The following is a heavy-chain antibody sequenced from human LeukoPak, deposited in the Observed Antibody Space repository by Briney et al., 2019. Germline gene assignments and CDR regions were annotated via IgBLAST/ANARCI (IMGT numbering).Heavy chain of an antibody. D-gene: IGHD2-2*01. Sequence: PGGSLRLSCAASGFTFSSYSMNWVRQAPGKGLEWVSYISSSSSTIYYADSVKGRFTISRDNAKNSLYLQMNSLRAEDTAVYYCARDRGWYCSSTSCKGPLAFNYWGQGTLVTVSS. J-gene: IGHJ4*02. V-gene: IGHV3-48*04. CDR2: ISSSSSTI. CDR3: ARDRGWYCSSTSCKGPLAFNY. CDR1: GFTFSSYS.